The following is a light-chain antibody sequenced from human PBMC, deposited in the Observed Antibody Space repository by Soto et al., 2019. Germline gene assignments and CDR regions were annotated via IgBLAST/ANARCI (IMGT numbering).Light chain of an antibody. CDR3: EQYYNWPQWT. J-gene: IGKJ1*01. CDR2: GAS. Sequence: EIVMTQSPATLSVSPGERATLSCRASQSVSSNLAWYQQKPGQAPRLLMFGASSRCAGVPVRFSASGSGTEFSLIISSLQPEDFAVYYCEQYYNWPQWTFGQGTRVE. V-gene: IGKV3-15*01. CDR1: QSVSSN.